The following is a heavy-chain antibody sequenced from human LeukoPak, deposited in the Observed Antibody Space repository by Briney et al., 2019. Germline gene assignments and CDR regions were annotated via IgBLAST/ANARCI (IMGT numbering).Heavy chain of an antibody. CDR2: ISGSGGST. J-gene: IGHJ4*02. D-gene: IGHD6-13*01. V-gene: IGHV3-23*01. Sequence: TGGSLRLSCAASGFTFSSYAMSWVRQAPGRGLEWVSAISGSGGSTYYADSVKGRFTISRDNSKNTLYLQMNSLRAEDTAVYYCAKDRRAAAAPYYFDYWGQGTLVTVSS. CDR3: AKDRRAAAAPYYFDY. CDR1: GFTFSSYA.